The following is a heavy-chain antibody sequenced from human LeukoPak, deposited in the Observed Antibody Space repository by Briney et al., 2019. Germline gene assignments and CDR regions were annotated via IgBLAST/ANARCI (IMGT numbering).Heavy chain of an antibody. D-gene: IGHD6-13*01. V-gene: IGHV4-39*07. J-gene: IGHJ4*02. CDR2: IYYSGST. Sequence: PSETLSLTYTVSGGSISSSSYYWGWIRQPPGKGLEWIGSIYYSGSTYYNPSLKSRVTISVDTSKNQFSLKLSSVTAADTAVYYCARAPPSYSSRVFDYWGQGTLVTVSS. CDR1: GGSISSSSYY. CDR3: ARAPPSYSSRVFDY.